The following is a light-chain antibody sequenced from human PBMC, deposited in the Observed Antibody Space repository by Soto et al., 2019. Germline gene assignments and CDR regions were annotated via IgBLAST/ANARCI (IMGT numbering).Light chain of an antibody. V-gene: IGKV1-6*01. CDR1: QGIRND. J-gene: IGKJ1*01. Sequence: VGDRVTITCRASQGIRNDLGSYQQKPGKAPKLLIYAASSLQSGVPSRFSGSGSGTDFTLTISILLPEDLATYDFQQHYQYPRTFAQRT. CDR3: QQHYQYPRT. CDR2: AAS.